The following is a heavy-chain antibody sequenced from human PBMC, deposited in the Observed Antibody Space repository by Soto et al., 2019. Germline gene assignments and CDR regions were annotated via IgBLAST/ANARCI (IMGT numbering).Heavy chain of an antibody. J-gene: IGHJ1*01. CDR1: GGTFSSYA. V-gene: IGHV1-69*13. CDR3: ARGQGGRSSGWYRPEYFQH. CDR2: IIPIFGTA. Sequence: SVKVSCKASGGTFSSYAISWVRQAPGQGLEWMGGIIPIFGTANYAQKFQGRVTITADESTSTAYMELSSVTAADTAVYYCARGQGGRSSGWYRPEYFQHWGQGTLVTV. D-gene: IGHD6-19*01.